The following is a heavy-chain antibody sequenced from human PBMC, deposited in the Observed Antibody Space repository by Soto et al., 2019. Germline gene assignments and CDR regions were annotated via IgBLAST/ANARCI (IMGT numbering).Heavy chain of an antibody. CDR1: GFTFSSYA. CDR3: AKAGYYDSSGYYTGGAYYFDY. CDR2: ISGSGGST. Sequence: EVQLLECGGGLVQPGGSLRLSCAASGFTFSSYAMSWVRQAPGKGLEWVSAISGSGGSTYYADSVKGRFTISRDNSKNTLYLQMNSLRAEDTAVYYCAKAGYYDSSGYYTGGAYYFDYWGQGTLVTVSS. V-gene: IGHV3-23*01. D-gene: IGHD3-22*01. J-gene: IGHJ4*02.